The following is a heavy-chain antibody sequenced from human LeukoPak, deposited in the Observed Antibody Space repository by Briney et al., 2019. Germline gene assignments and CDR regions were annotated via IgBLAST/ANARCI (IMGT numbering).Heavy chain of an antibody. D-gene: IGHD2-2*01. J-gene: IGHJ4*02. Sequence: GGSLRLSCAASGFTFSSYSMNWVRQAPGKGLEWVSYISSSSSTIYYADSVRGRFTISRDNAKNSLYLQMNSLRAEDTAVYYCARDGGIVVVPAATYFDYWGQGTLVTVSS. CDR3: ARDGGIVVVPAATYFDY. CDR2: ISSSSSTI. CDR1: GFTFSSYS. V-gene: IGHV3-48*01.